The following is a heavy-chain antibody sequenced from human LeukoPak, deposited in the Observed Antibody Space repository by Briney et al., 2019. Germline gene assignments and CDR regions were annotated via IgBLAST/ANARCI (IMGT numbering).Heavy chain of an antibody. J-gene: IGHJ4*02. CDR3: ARDLYDDNRCFDF. D-gene: IGHD1-14*01. CDR2: IYYSGST. CDR1: GGSISSYY. V-gene: IGHV4-59*12. Sequence: SETLSLTCTVSGGSISSYYWSWIRQPPEKGLEWIGYIYYSGSTNYNPSLKSRVTISVDTSKNQFSLRVDSVTAADTAVYYCARDLYDDNRCFDFWGQGILVTVSS.